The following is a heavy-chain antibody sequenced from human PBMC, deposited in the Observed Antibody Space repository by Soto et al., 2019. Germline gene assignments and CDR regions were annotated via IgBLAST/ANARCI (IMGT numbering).Heavy chain of an antibody. Sequence: QVQLVQSGAEVKKPGSSVKVSCKASGGPFSDYAISWVRQAPGQGLEWMGGIIPIFGTANYAQKSQGRVTFPADKSTTTAYMELSSLKSEDTAVYFCARGPLNYGASVPRFDYWGQGTLVTASS. CDR3: ARGPLNYGASVPRFDY. D-gene: IGHD4-17*01. V-gene: IGHV1-69*14. CDR2: IIPIFGTA. CDR1: GGPFSDYA. J-gene: IGHJ4*02.